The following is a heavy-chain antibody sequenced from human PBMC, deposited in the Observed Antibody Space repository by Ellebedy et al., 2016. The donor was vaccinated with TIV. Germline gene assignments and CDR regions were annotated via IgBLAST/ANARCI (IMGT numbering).Heavy chain of an antibody. CDR2: MNPNSGNK. J-gene: IGHJ4*02. Sequence: ASVKVSCKASGYTFTSYDINWVRQATGQGLEWMGWMNPNSGNKGYAQKVQGRVTMTEDTSTDTAYMELNRLRSEDTAVYYCATDLSRYSYGPVGYFDYWGQGTLVTVSS. CDR1: GYTFTSYD. D-gene: IGHD5-18*01. V-gene: IGHV1-8*01. CDR3: ATDLSRYSYGPVGYFDY.